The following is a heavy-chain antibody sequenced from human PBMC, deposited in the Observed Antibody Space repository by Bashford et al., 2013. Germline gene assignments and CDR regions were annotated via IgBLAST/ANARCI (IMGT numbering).Heavy chain of an antibody. V-gene: IGHV3-23*01. CDR3: ARRDRRRAYYFDY. J-gene: IGHJ4*02. CDR1: GFIFDNFA. Sequence: VDSGGSLRLSCAASGFIFDNFAMSWVRQAPGKGLEWVSAISGSSGSTYYADSVKGRFTISRDNSKYTLYLQMNSLRAEDTAVYYCARRDRRRAYYFDYVGQGTLVTVSS. D-gene: IGHD2-21*02. CDR2: ISGSSGST.